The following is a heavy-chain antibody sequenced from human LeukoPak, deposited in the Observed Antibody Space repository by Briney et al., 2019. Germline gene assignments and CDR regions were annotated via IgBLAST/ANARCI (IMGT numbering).Heavy chain of an antibody. J-gene: IGHJ3*02. CDR2: INPSGGST. D-gene: IGHD3-22*01. CDR3: ASPSSYYYDSSDSRAFDI. CDR1: GYTFTTYY. V-gene: IGHV1-46*03. Sequence: ASVKVSCKASGYTFTTYYMHWVRQAPGQGLEWMGIINPSGGSTTYAQKFQGRVTMTRDTSTSTVYMELSSLRSEDTAAYYCASPSSYYYDSSDSRAFDIWGQGTMVTVSS.